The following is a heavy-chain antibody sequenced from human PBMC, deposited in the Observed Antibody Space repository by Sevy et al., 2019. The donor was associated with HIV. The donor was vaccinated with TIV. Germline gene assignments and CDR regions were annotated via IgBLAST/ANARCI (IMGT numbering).Heavy chain of an antibody. D-gene: IGHD3-3*01. V-gene: IGHV3-30-3*01. CDR3: AKDSGESYRITIFGGEKTYYYYGMDV. CDR1: GFTFSYFS. J-gene: IGHJ6*02. Sequence: GESLKISCAASGFTFSYFSMHWVRQAPGKGLEWVATISYDGSNEHYADSVKGRFTISRDNSKNALYLQMNSLRAEDTAVYYCAKDSGESYRITIFGGEKTYYYYGMDVWGQGTTVTVSS. CDR2: ISYDGSNE.